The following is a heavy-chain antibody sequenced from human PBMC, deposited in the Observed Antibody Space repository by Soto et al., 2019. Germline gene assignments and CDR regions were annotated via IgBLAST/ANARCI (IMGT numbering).Heavy chain of an antibody. CDR2: ISERGDST. V-gene: IGHV3-23*01. D-gene: IGHD6-19*01. CDR1: GFTFSSYA. Sequence: EVRLLESGGGLVQPGGSLRLSCAASGFTFSSYAMSWVRQAPGQGLEWVSTISERGDSTYYADSVKGRFTISRDNSKKTLYLKMRSLRAEGTDVYYCARGWGGGWYCAFWGEGTMVTVSS. J-gene: IGHJ4*02. CDR3: ARGWGGGWYCAF.